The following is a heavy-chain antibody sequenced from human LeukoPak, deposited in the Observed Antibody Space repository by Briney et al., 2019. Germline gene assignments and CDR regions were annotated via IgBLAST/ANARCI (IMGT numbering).Heavy chain of an antibody. Sequence: SQTLSLTCAASGGSISSGGYSWSWIRQPPGKGLEWIGYIYHSGSTYYNPSLKSRVTISVDRSKNQFSLKLSSVTAADTAVYYCARGLRGYSYGYYDYWGQGTLVTVSS. CDR1: GGSISSGGYS. CDR3: ARGLRGYSYGYYDY. CDR2: IYHSGST. D-gene: IGHD5-18*01. V-gene: IGHV4-30-2*01. J-gene: IGHJ4*02.